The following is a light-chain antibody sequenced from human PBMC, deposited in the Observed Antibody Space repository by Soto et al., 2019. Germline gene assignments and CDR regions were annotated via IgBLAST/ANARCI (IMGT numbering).Light chain of an antibody. J-gene: IGKJ2*01. Sequence: DIQMTQSPSTLSASVGDRVTITCRASQSISSWLAWYQQKPGNAPKLLIYDASTLESGVPSRFSGSGSGTEFPLTISSLQPDDFATYHCQQYNSYPHTFGQGTKLEIK. CDR1: QSISSW. CDR3: QQYNSYPHT. V-gene: IGKV1-5*01. CDR2: DAS.